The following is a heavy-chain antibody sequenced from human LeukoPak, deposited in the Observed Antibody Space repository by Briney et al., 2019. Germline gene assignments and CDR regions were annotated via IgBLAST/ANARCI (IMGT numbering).Heavy chain of an antibody. CDR2: ISSGGDIM. CDR3: ARVEATNDAFDI. J-gene: IGHJ3*02. Sequence: GGSLRLSCAASGFTFSSYAMSWVRQAPGKGLEWVSYISSGGDIMHYADSVKGRFTISRDNAKNSLYLQMNSLRAEDTAVYYCARVEATNDAFDIWGQGTMVTVSS. CDR1: GFTFSSYA. V-gene: IGHV3-48*04.